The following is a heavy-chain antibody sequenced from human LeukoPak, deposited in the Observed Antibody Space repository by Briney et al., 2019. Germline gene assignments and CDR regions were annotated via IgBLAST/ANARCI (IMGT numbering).Heavy chain of an antibody. J-gene: IGHJ6*02. Sequence: SETLSLTCTVSGGSISSSSYYWGWIRQPPGKGLEWVGSIYYSGSTYYNPSPKSRVTISVDTSKNQFSLKLSSVTAADTAVYYCARKFSYYDSSGYPAYYYYGMDVWGQGTAVTVSS. CDR1: GGSISSSSYY. CDR3: ARKFSYYDSSGYPAYYYYGMDV. CDR2: IYYSGST. D-gene: IGHD3-22*01. V-gene: IGHV4-39*01.